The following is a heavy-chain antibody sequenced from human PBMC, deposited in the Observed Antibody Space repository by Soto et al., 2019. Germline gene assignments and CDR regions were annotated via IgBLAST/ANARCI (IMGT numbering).Heavy chain of an antibody. D-gene: IGHD2-15*01. CDR3: ARDDVSGAFDY. CDR2: ISPYNDNT. V-gene: IGHV1-18*01. CDR1: GYTFNTYG. Sequence: QVQLVQSGAEVKNPGASVKVSCKASGYTFNTYGINWVRQAPGQGLEWMGWISPYNDNTHYAQKSQGRVIMTTDTSTSTAFMELKSLISDDTAIYYCARDDVSGAFDYWGQGTLVTVSS. J-gene: IGHJ4*02.